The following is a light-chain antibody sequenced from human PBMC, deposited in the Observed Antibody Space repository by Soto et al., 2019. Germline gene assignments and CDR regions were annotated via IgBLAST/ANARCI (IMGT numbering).Light chain of an antibody. CDR1: QSISSRY. Sequence: ETVLTQSPGTLSLSPRERATLSCRASQSISSRYLGWYQQKPGQAPRLLIYGASSRATGIPDRFSGSGSGTDFTLTISRLEPEDFAVYYCQQYGSFTWTFGQGTKVEI. J-gene: IGKJ1*01. CDR3: QQYGSFTWT. CDR2: GAS. V-gene: IGKV3-20*01.